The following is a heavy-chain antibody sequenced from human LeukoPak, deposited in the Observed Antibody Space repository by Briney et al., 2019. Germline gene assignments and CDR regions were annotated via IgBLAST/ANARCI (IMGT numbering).Heavy chain of an antibody. CDR1: GGSISSSSYD. V-gene: IGHV4-39*01. J-gene: IGHJ4*02. CDR3: ARPSIAARYIDY. CDR2: IYYSGST. D-gene: IGHD6-6*01. Sequence: PSDTLSLTCTVSGGSISSSSYDWGWIRQPPGKGLEWIGSIYYSGSTYYNPSLKSRVTISVDTSKNQFSLKLSSVTAADTAVYYCARPSIAARYIDYWGQGTLVTVSS.